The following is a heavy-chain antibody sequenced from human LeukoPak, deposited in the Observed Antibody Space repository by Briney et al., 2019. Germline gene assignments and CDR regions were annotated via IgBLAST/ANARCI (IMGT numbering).Heavy chain of an antibody. V-gene: IGHV4-4*07. CDR2: IYTSGST. Sequence: SETLSLTCAVSGYSISSGYYWSWIRQPAGKGLEWIGRIYTSGSTNYNPSLKSRVTMSVDTSKNQFSLKLSSVTAADTAVYYCARSLRGYDILTGYSSDWYFDLWGRGTLVTVSS. CDR3: ARSLRGYDILTGYSSDWYFDL. J-gene: IGHJ2*01. CDR1: GYSISSGYY. D-gene: IGHD3-9*01.